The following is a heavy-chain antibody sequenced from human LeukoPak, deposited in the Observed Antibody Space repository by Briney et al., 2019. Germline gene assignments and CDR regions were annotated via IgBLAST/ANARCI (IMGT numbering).Heavy chain of an antibody. CDR1: GFTFSSYG. J-gene: IGHJ4*02. D-gene: IGHD2-15*01. V-gene: IGHV3-33*03. CDR3: AKAPGGGSGPD. Sequence: PGGSLRLSCAASGFTFSSYGLHWVRQAPGKGLEWVAVIWFDGSNKYYADSVKGRFTISRDNSKNTLYLQMNSLRAEDTAVYYCAKAPGGGSGPDWGQGTLVTVSS. CDR2: IWFDGSNK.